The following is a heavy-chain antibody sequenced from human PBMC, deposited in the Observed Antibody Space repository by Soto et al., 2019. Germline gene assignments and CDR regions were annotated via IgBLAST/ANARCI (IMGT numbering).Heavy chain of an antibody. CDR2: IYYSATT. CDR1: GGSISSSTYN. J-gene: IGHJ4*02. V-gene: IGHV4-61*05. Sequence: SETLSLTCTVSGGSISSSTYNWVWLRQRPGKGLEWIGYIYYSATTNYNPSLKSRVTISVDTSKNQFSLKLSSVTAADTAVYYCARVGPLRCLDYWGQGTLVTVSS. D-gene: IGHD4-17*01. CDR3: ARVGPLRCLDY.